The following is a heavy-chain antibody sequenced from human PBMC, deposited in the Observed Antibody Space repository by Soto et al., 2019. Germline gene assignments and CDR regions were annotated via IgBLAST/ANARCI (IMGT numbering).Heavy chain of an antibody. CDR3: ARDKGDYDILTGYPFGY. CDR2: IWYDGSNK. D-gene: IGHD3-9*01. CDR1: GFTFSSYG. V-gene: IGHV3-33*01. Sequence: QVQLVESGRGVVQPGRSLRLSCAASGFTFSSYGMHWVRQAPGKGLEWVAVIWYDGSNKYYADSVKGRFTISRDNSKNTLYLQMNSLRAEDTAVYYCARDKGDYDILTGYPFGYWGQGTLVTVSS. J-gene: IGHJ4*02.